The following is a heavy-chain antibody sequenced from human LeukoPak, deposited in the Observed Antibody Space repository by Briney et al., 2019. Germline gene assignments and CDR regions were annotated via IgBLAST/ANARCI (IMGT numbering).Heavy chain of an antibody. CDR2: IYYSGGT. Sequence: PSETLSLTCTVSGGSISSYYWSWIRQPPGKGLEWIGYIYYSGGTNYNPSLKSRVTISVDTSKNQFSLKLSSVTAADTAVYYCARLAARPKNWFDPWGQGTLVTVSS. CDR1: GGSISSYY. CDR3: ARLAARPKNWFDP. J-gene: IGHJ5*02. V-gene: IGHV4-59*01. D-gene: IGHD6-6*01.